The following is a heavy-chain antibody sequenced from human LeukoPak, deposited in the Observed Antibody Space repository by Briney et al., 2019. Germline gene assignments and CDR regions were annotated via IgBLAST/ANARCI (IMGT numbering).Heavy chain of an antibody. CDR1: GGSISGYS. Sequence: SETLSLTCTVSGGSISGYSWSWIRQPAGKGLEWIGRFYASANIHYNPSLKSRVTMSVDTSKNQFSLKLSSVTAADSAVYYCARGSGTLNAFDIWGQGTMVTVSS. CDR2: FYASANI. V-gene: IGHV4-4*07. CDR3: ARGSGTLNAFDI. J-gene: IGHJ3*02.